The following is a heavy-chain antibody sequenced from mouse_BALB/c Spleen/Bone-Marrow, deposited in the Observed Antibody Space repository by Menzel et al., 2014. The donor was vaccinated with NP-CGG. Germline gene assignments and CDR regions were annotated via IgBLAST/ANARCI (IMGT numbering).Heavy chain of an antibody. CDR1: GFNIKDAY. CDR2: IAPANGNT. Sequence: EVQLQQSGAELVKPGASVRLSCTASGFNIKDAYMHWVKQRPAQGLEWIGRIAPANGNTEYDPKFLDKATITADTSSNTAYLQLSSLTSEDTAVYYCARSQGEVNYWGQGTLVTVSA. CDR3: ARSQGEVNY. J-gene: IGHJ3*01. D-gene: IGHD1-3*01. V-gene: IGHV14-3*02.